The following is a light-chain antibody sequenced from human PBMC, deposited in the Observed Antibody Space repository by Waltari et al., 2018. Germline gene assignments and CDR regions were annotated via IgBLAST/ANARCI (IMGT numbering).Light chain of an antibody. CDR3: QQYFGTPVT. J-gene: IGKJ2*01. V-gene: IGKV4-1*01. Sequence: DIVMTQSPDSLAVSLGEKATVNCKSSQTVLYADNNNYLAWYQQKPGQPPKLLIDWASTRQSAVPDRFSGSGSGTDFTLTISSLQPEDVAVYYCQQYFGTPVTFGQGTKVEIK. CDR2: WAS. CDR1: QTVLYADNNNY.